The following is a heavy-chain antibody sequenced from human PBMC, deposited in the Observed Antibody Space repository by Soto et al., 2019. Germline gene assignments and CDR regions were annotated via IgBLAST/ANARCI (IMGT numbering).Heavy chain of an antibody. CDR1: GGSISTSNW. CDR3: ARTSTSETRFDY. J-gene: IGHJ4*02. D-gene: IGHD2-2*01. CDR2: VYHSGST. Sequence: PSETLSLTCAVSGGSISTSNWWSWVRQPPGKGLEWIGEVYHSGSTNYNPSFKSRVAMSVDKSKNQFSLKLNSVTAADTALYYWARTSTSETRFDYWGKGSLVTVSS. V-gene: IGHV4-4*02.